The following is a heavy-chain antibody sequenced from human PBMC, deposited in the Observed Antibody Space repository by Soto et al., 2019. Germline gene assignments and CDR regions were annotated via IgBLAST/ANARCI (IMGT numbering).Heavy chain of an antibody. CDR2: IYYSGST. CDR3: ARFPFIAVAMPR. Sequence: SETLSLTCTVSGGSISSYYWSWIRQPPGKGLEWIGYIYYSGSTNYNPSLKSRVTISVDTSKNQFSLKLSSVTAADTAVYYCARFPFIAVAMPRWGQGTLVTVSS. J-gene: IGHJ4*02. CDR1: GGSISSYY. V-gene: IGHV4-59*08. D-gene: IGHD6-19*01.